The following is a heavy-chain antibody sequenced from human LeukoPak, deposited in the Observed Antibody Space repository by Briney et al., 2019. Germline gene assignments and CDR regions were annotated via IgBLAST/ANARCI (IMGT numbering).Heavy chain of an antibody. CDR3: ARQTRNNYVPAFDY. V-gene: IGHV4-59*08. J-gene: IGHJ4*02. D-gene: IGHD3-10*02. CDR1: GDSISSYS. Sequence: SETLSLTRTVSGDSISSYSWSRIRQPPGKGLEWIGDIYNSGNTNYNPSLKSRVTMSVSTSKNQFSLSLSSVTAADTAVYYCARQTRNNYVPAFDYWGQGALVTVSS. CDR2: IYNSGNT.